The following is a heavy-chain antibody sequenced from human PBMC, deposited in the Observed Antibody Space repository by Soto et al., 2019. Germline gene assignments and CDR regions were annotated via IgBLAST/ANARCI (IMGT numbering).Heavy chain of an antibody. CDR2: IKQDETER. V-gene: IGHV3-7*05. J-gene: IGHJ1*01. Sequence: EVQLVESGGGLVQPGGSLRLSCAASGFTFSGFWMSWVRQAPGRGLQWVANIKQDETERYYADSVKGRFTISRDNARNSLFLQMNSLTAEDTAVYYCVRAHPLNWGRGTLVTVSS. CDR3: VRAHPLN. CDR1: GFTFSGFW.